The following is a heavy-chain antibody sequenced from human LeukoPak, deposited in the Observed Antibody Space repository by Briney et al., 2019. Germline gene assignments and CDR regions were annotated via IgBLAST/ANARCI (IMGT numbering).Heavy chain of an antibody. CDR2: IYSGGST. J-gene: IGHJ6*03. Sequence: GGSLRLSCAASGFTVSSNYMSWVRQAPGKGLEWVSVIYSGGSTYYADSVKGRFTISRDNSKNTLYLQMNSLRAEDTAVYYCARDRGRANWGSANYYYYMDVWGKGTTVTISS. CDR1: GFTVSSNY. CDR3: ARDRGRANWGSANYYYYMDV. V-gene: IGHV3-66*01. D-gene: IGHD7-27*01.